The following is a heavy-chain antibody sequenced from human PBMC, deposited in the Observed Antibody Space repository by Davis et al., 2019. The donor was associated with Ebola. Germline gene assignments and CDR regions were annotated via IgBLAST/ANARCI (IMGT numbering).Heavy chain of an antibody. CDR2: IDSDGTTT. J-gene: IGHJ6*02. Sequence: HTGGSLRLSCAASGFTLSSYWMLWVRQVPGKGLVWVSRIDSDGTTTTYADSVKGRFTISRDNAKNTLYLQMNNLRAEDTAVYYCARGLYDESSVGLDVWGQGTTVTVSS. V-gene: IGHV3-74*01. CDR3: ARGLYDESSVGLDV. CDR1: GFTLSSYW. D-gene: IGHD3-22*01.